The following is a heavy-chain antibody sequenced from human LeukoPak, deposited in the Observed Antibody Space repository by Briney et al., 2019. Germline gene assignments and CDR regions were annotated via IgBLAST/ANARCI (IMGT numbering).Heavy chain of an antibody. CDR2: ISGSGDST. J-gene: IGHJ4*02. CDR3: ANVGSGSFYY. Sequence: GGSLRLSCAASGFTFNSSSLTWVRQAPGKGLEWVSSISGSGDSTPYADSVKGRFTISRDNSKNTLYLQMNSLRAEDTAVYYCANVGSGSFYYWGQGTLVTVSS. CDR1: GFTFNSSS. D-gene: IGHD3-10*01. V-gene: IGHV3-23*01.